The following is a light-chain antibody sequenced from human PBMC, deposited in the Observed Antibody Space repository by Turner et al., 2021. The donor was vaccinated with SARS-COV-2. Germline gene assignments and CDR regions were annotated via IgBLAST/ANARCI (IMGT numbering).Light chain of an antibody. Sequence: QSVLTQPSSASGTPGQRVTISCSGSSSNIESNSVYWYQQFPGAAPKLLIYRNTQRPSGVPDRISCSKSGTSASLAISGLRSEDGANYYCGSWDDILSGPVFGGGTKLTVL. CDR2: RNT. CDR3: GSWDDILSGPV. V-gene: IGLV1-47*01. CDR1: SSNIESNS. J-gene: IGLJ3*02.